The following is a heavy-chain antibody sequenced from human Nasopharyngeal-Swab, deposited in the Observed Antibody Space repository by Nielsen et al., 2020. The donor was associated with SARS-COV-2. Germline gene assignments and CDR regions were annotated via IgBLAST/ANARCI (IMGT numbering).Heavy chain of an antibody. Sequence: SETLSLTCAVSGYSISSGYYWGWIRQPPGKGLEWIGSIYHSGSTYYNPSLKSRVTISVDTSKNQFSLKLSSVTAADTAVYYCARWRGYYYYMDVWGKGTTVTVSS. CDR3: ARWRGYYYYMDV. CDR2: IYHSGST. V-gene: IGHV4-38-2*01. J-gene: IGHJ6*03. CDR1: GYSISSGYY.